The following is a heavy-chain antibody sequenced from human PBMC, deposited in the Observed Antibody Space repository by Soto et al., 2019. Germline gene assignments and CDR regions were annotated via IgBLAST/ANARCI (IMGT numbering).Heavy chain of an antibody. CDR3: ARHFGGYCSGGSCYSAYYYYYMDV. V-gene: IGHV5-51*01. D-gene: IGHD2-15*01. J-gene: IGHJ6*03. Sequence: GESLKISCKGSGYSFTSYWIGWVRQMPGKGLEWMGIIYPGDSDTRYSPSFQGQVTISADKSISTAYLQWSSLKASDTAMYYCARHFGGYCSGGSCYSAYYYYYMDVWGKGTTVTVSS. CDR2: IYPGDSDT. CDR1: GYSFTSYW.